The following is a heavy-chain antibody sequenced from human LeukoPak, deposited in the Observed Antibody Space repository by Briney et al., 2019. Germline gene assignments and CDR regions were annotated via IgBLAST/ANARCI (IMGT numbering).Heavy chain of an antibody. D-gene: IGHD2-15*01. CDR3: ARPHYSDYYYYGMDD. Sequence: ASVKVSCKASGYTFINYYMHWVRQAPGQGLEWMGIINPSGGSTSYAQKFQGRVTMTSDTSTGTVYMELSSLGSEDTAVYYCARPHYSDYYYYGMDDWGQGTTVTVSS. CDR2: INPSGGST. CDR1: GYTFINYY. J-gene: IGHJ6*02. V-gene: IGHV1-46*01.